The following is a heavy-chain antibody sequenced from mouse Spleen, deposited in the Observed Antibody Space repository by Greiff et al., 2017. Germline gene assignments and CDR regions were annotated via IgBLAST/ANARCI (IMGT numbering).Heavy chain of an antibody. CDR2: ISSGGSYT. Sequence: EVHLVESGGDLVKPGGSLKLSCAASGFTFSSYGMSWVRQTPDKRLEWVATISSGGSYTYYPDSVKGRFTISRDNAKNTLYLQMSSLKSEDTAMYYCARQNYSNYFDYWGQGTTLTVSS. J-gene: IGHJ2*01. CDR1: GFTFSSYG. V-gene: IGHV5-6*01. CDR3: ARQNYSNYFDY. D-gene: IGHD2-5*01.